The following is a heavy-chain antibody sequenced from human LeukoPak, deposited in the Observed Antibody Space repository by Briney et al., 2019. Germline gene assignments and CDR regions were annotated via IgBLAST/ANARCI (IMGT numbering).Heavy chain of an antibody. J-gene: IGHJ5*02. CDR1: GFTFSSYS. Sequence: GGSLRLSCAASGFTFSSYSMNWVRPAPGKGLEWVSSISSTSSYIYYADSVKGRFTISRDNAKDSLFLQLNSLRAEDAAMYYCAGVEAVAGNWGGLDPWGQGTLVTVSS. D-gene: IGHD6-19*01. CDR2: ISSTSSYI. CDR3: AGVEAVAGNWGGLDP. V-gene: IGHV3-21*01.